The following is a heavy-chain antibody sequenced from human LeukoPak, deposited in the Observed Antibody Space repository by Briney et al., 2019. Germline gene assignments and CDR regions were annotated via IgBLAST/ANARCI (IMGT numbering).Heavy chain of an antibody. CDR2: ISGSGGST. CDR3: ARGFLDYDTTDYAFSYY. Sequence: GGSLRLSCAASGFIFSSYAMNWVRQAPGKGLEWVSAISGSGGSTYYADSVKGRFTISRDNSKNTLYLQMNSLRAEDTAVYYCARGFLDYDTTDYAFSYYWGQGTLVTVSS. J-gene: IGHJ4*02. CDR1: GFIFSSYA. D-gene: IGHD3-22*01. V-gene: IGHV3-23*01.